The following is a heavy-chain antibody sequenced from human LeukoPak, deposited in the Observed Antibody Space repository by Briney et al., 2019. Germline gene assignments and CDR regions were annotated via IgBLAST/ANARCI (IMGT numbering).Heavy chain of an antibody. CDR2: IYHSGST. V-gene: IGHV4-59*12. D-gene: IGHD3-10*01. CDR3: ARDDMVRGVIIYYYGMDV. J-gene: IGHJ6*04. Sequence: SETLSLTCTVSGGSISSYYWSWIRQPPGKGLEWIGSIYHSGSTYYNPSLKSRVTISIDTSKNQFSLKLSSVTAADTAVYYCARDDMVRGVIIYYYGMDVWGKGTTVTVSS. CDR1: GGSISSYY.